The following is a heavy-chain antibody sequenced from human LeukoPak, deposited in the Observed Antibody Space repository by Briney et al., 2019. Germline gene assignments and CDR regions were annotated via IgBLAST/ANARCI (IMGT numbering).Heavy chain of an antibody. D-gene: IGHD3-22*01. CDR1: GYTFTSYA. J-gene: IGHJ4*02. Sequence: ASVKVSCKASGYTFTSYAMHWVRQAPGQRLEWMGWSNAGNGNTKYSQEFQGRVTITRDTSASTAYMELSSLRSEDTAVYYCASEILPYYYDSSGYYYDYWGQGTLVTVSS. CDR2: SNAGNGNT. V-gene: IGHV1-3*01. CDR3: ASEILPYYYDSSGYYYDY.